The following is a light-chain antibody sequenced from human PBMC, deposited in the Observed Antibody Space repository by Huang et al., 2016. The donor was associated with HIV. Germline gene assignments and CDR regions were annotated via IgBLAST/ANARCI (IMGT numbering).Light chain of an antibody. CDR3: QQYNNWPPYT. CDR2: GAP. Sequence: EIVMTQSPATLSVSPGERATLSCRASQSVSSNLAWYQQKPGQAPRLLIYGAPTRATAIPARFSGGGSGTEFTLTISSLQSEDFAVDYCQQYNNWPPYTFGQGTKLEIK. J-gene: IGKJ2*01. CDR1: QSVSSN. V-gene: IGKV3-15*01.